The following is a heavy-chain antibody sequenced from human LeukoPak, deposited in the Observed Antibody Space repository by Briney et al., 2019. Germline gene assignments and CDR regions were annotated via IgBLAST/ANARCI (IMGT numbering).Heavy chain of an antibody. CDR3: ARAAVRDGNWFDP. Sequence: PSETLSLTCAVYGGSFSGYYWSWIRQHPGKGLEWIGYIYYSGSTYYNPSLKSRVTISVDTSKNQFSLKLSSVTAADTAVYYCARAAVRDGNWFDPWGQGTLVTVSS. J-gene: IGHJ5*02. CDR2: IYYSGST. CDR1: GGSFSGYY. V-gene: IGHV4-31*11. D-gene: IGHD6-13*01.